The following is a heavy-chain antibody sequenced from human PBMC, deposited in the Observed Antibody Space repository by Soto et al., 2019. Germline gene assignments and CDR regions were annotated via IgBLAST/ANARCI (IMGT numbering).Heavy chain of an antibody. CDR2: IYSGGST. V-gene: IGHV3-53*01. CDR1: GFTVSSNY. J-gene: IGHJ6*02. CDR3: ARLMGSYYYYGMDV. D-gene: IGHD2-15*01. Sequence: QPGGSLRLSCAASGFTVSSNYMSWVRQAPGKGLEWVSVIYSGGSTYYADSVKGRFTISRDNSKNTLYLQMNSLRAEDTAVYYCARLMGSYYYYGMDVWGQGTTVTVSS.